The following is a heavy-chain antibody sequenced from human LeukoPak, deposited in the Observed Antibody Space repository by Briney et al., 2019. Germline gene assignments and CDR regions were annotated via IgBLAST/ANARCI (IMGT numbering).Heavy chain of an antibody. CDR1: GFTFSSYA. Sequence: GGSLRLSCAASGFTFSSYAMSWVRQAPGKGLEWVSAISGSGGSTYYADSVKGRLAISRDNSKNTLYLQMNSLRAEDTAVYYCAKDAVPGDYFGHWGQGTLVTVSS. V-gene: IGHV3-23*01. CDR2: ISGSGGST. J-gene: IGHJ4*02. CDR3: AKDAVPGDYFGH.